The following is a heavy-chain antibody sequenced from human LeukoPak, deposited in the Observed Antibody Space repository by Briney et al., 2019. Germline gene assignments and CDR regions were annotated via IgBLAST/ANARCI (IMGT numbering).Heavy chain of an antibody. CDR3: ARDLGDGYNSAYYYYYMDV. D-gene: IGHD5-24*01. V-gene: IGHV4-59*01. CDR1: GGSISRYY. CDR2: IYYDGST. J-gene: IGHJ6*03. Sequence: SETLSLTCNVSGGSISRYYWTWIRQPPGKGLEWIGYIYYDGSTNYSPSLESRVAISADTSKNQFSLKLSSVTAADTAVYYCARDLGDGYNSAYYYYYMDVWGKGTTVTISS.